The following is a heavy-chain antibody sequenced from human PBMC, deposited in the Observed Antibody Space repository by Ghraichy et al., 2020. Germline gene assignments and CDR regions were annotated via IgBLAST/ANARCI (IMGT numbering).Heavy chain of an antibody. CDR1: GFTFSSYA. CDR3: VKDRGPYCSGGSCYVSYWFDP. CDR2: ISSNGGST. J-gene: IGHJ5*02. D-gene: IGHD2-15*01. Sequence: GGSLRLSCSASGFTFSSYAMHWVRQAPGKGLEYVSAISSNGGSTYYADSVKGRFTISRDNSKNTLYLQMSSLRAEDTAVYYCVKDRGPYCSGGSCYVSYWFDPWGQGTLVTVSS. V-gene: IGHV3-64D*09.